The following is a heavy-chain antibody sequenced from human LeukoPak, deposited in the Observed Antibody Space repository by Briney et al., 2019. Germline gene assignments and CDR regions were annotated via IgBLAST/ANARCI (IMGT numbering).Heavy chain of an antibody. CDR3: ASPNGFAVTPHYFDY. V-gene: IGHV3-30-3*01. D-gene: IGHD4-17*01. CDR1: GFIFRTYA. Sequence: GGSLRLSCAASGFIFRTYAMHWVLQAPGKGLEWVAVISYDGSDKYYADSVKGRFTISRDNSKNTLSLQMNSLRAEDTAVYYCASPNGFAVTPHYFDYWGRGTLVTVSS. CDR2: ISYDGSDK. J-gene: IGHJ4*02.